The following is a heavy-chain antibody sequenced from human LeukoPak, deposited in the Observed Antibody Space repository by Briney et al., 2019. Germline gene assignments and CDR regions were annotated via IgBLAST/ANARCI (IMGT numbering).Heavy chain of an antibody. V-gene: IGHV3-15*01. CDR2: VKSKANGGTI. Sequence: GGSLRLSCAASGFSFNNAWMSWVRQAPGEGLEWVGRVKSKANGGTIEYAAPVKGRFTISRDDSKNTLYLQMDSLETEDTAVYYSTPWGPYSELAKHYFDYWGQGALVTVSS. CDR3: TPWGPYSELAKHYFDY. D-gene: IGHD7-27*01. J-gene: IGHJ4*02. CDR1: GFSFNNAW.